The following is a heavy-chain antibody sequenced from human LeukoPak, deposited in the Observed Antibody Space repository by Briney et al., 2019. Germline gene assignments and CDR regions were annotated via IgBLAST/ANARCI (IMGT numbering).Heavy chain of an antibody. CDR1: GFTFGDYA. V-gene: IGHV3-49*04. J-gene: IGHJ4*02. D-gene: IGHD5-12*01. CDR3: SRQIRATTDYFDY. CDR2: IRSKTYGGTT. Sequence: PGGSLRLSCTASGFTFGDYAMNWVRQAPGKGLEWVGFIRSKTYGGTTAYAASVKGRFTISRDDSKNIAYLQMNSLKTEVTAVYYCSRQIRATTDYFDYWGQGTLVTVSS.